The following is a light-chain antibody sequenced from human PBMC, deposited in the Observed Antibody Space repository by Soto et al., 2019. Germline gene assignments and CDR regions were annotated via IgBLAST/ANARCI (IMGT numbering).Light chain of an antibody. J-gene: IGKJ1*01. V-gene: IGKV3D-15*01. Sequence: EIVMTQSPATLSVSPGERATLSCRASQSVSSNLAWYQQKPGQAPRLLIYGASTRATGIPARFSGSGSGTEFTLTISSLESEDFAVYYCQQYNNWPPVTFGQGTKVDIK. CDR3: QQYNNWPPVT. CDR2: GAS. CDR1: QSVSSN.